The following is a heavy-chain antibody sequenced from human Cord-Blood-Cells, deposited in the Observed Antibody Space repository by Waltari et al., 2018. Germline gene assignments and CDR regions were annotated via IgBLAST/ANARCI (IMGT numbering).Heavy chain of an antibody. CDR1: GYTFTSYD. V-gene: IGHV1-69*01. J-gene: IGHJ4*02. CDR2: IIPIFGTA. D-gene: IGHD6-19*01. CDR3: ARDPVSSGWFDYFDY. Sequence: QVQLVQSGAEVKKPGASVKVSCKASGYTFTSYDINWVRQATGQGLEWMGGIIPIFGTANYAQKFQGRVTITADESTSTAYMELSNLRSEDTAVYYCARDPVSSGWFDYFDYWGQGTLVTVSS.